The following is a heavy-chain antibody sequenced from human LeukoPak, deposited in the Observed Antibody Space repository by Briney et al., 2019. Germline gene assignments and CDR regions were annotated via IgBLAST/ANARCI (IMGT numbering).Heavy chain of an antibody. Sequence: SVKLSCKASGGTFSSYTISWVRQAPGQGLEWMGRIIPIFGIANYAQKFQGRVTITADKSTSTAYMELSSLRSEDTAVYYCAGGVNDAFDIWGQGTMVTVSS. V-gene: IGHV1-69*02. CDR1: GGTFSSYT. J-gene: IGHJ3*02. CDR2: IIPIFGIA. CDR3: AGGVNDAFDI.